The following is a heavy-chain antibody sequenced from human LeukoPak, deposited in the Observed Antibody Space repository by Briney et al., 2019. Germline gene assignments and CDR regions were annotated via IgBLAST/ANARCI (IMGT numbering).Heavy chain of an antibody. CDR1: GGSISSYY. J-gene: IGHJ4*02. CDR2: IYYSGST. V-gene: IGHV4-59*01. D-gene: IGHD3-3*01. CDR3: ARGARDFWGGYYGY. Sequence: SETLSLTCTVSGGSISSYYWSWIRQPPGKGLEWIGYIYYSGSTNYNPSLKSRVTISVDTSKNQFSLKLSSVTAADTAVYYCARGARDFWGGYYGYWGQGTLVTVSS.